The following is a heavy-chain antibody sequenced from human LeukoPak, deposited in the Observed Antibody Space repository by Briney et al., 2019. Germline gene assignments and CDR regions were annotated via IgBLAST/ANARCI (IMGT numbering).Heavy chain of an antibody. J-gene: IGHJ4*02. CDR2: RKHDGSKK. CDR1: GFSLSSYS. D-gene: IGHD2-8*01. Sequence: GGSLRLSCAVSGFSLSSYSMNCVREAPGEGLEGVATRKHDGSKKNYVDPVKGRLTIYRDNAKSSPFLQMNDKRAEDTAVYYCAKGGRGNGEVYWGQGTLVTVSS. CDR3: AKGGRGNGEVY. V-gene: IGHV3-7*01.